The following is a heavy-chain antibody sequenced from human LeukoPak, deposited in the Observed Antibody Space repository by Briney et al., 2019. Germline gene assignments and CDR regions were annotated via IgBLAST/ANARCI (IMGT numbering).Heavy chain of an antibody. CDR2: IIPIFGTA. J-gene: IGHJ4*02. D-gene: IGHD3-10*01. Sequence: ASVKVSCKASGGTFSSYAISWVRQAPGQGLEWMGGIIPIFGTANYAQKFQGRVTITADESTSTAYMELSSLRSEDTAVYYCARFGSGSYLSPEYYFDYWGQGTLVTVSS. CDR1: GGTFSSYA. CDR3: ARFGSGSYLSPEYYFDY. V-gene: IGHV1-69*13.